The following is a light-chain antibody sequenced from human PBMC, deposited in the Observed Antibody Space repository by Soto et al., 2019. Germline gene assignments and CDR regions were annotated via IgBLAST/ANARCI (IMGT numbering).Light chain of an antibody. Sequence: AIQLTQPPSSLSASVGDRVTITCRASQGISSALAWYQQKPGKAPKLLIYDASSLESGVPSRFSGSGSGTDFTLTISSLQPEDFATYCCQQFNSYPTWTFGQGTKVEIK. V-gene: IGKV1-13*02. J-gene: IGKJ1*01. CDR3: QQFNSYPTWT. CDR1: QGISSA. CDR2: DAS.